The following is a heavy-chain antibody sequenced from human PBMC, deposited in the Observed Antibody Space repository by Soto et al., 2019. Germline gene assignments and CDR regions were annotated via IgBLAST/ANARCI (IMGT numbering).Heavy chain of an antibody. D-gene: IGHD2-2*01. V-gene: IGHV4-30-4*01. CDR1: GGSISSIDYF. CDR3: ARVMAAMQNWLDP. J-gene: IGHJ5*02. Sequence: PSETLSLTCSFSGGSISSIDYFCSWIRQPPGKGLEWIGFIYHTGTTYYNPSLRSRVTVSIDTSKSQFSMKLNSVTAADTAVYYCARVMAAMQNWLDPWGQGTLVTVSS. CDR2: IYHTGTT.